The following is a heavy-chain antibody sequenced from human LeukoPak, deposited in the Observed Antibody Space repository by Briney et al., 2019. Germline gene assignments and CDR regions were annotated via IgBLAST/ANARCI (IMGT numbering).Heavy chain of an antibody. CDR1: GGSISSYY. D-gene: IGHD3-10*01. Sequence: SETLSLTCTVSGGSISSYYWSWIRQPPGKGLEWIGYIYYSGSTNYNPSLKSRVTISVDTSQNQFSLKLSSVTAADTAVYYCARESGASRFGYWGQGTLVTVSS. V-gene: IGHV4-59*01. CDR3: ARESGASRFGY. J-gene: IGHJ4*02. CDR2: IYYSGST.